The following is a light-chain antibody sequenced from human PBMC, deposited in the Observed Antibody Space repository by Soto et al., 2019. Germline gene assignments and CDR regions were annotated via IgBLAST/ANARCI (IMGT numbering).Light chain of an antibody. CDR1: QSVSSN. J-gene: IGKJ1*01. Sequence: LSLSPAALSLTPGERATLSCRASQSVSSNLAWYQQKPGQAPRLLIYGASTRATGIPARFSGSGSGTDFTLTISRLEPEDVAVYYCQQYGSSPSRTFGQGTKVDIK. CDR2: GAS. V-gene: IGKV3-20*01. CDR3: QQYGSSPSRT.